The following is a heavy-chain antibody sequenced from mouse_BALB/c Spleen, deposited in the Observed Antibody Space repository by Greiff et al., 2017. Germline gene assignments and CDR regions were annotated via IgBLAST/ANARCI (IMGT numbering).Heavy chain of an antibody. J-gene: IGHJ4*01. CDR3: ARKNWDVGYAMDY. V-gene: IGHV2-9*02. CDR2: IWAGGST. CDR1: GFSLTSYG. Sequence: QVQLKESGPGLVAPSQSLSITCTVSGFSLTSYGVHWVRQPPGKGLEWLGVIWAGGSTNYNSALMSRLSISKDNSTSQVFLKMNSLQTDDTAMYYCARKNWDVGYAMDYWGQGTSVTVSA. D-gene: IGHD4-1*01.